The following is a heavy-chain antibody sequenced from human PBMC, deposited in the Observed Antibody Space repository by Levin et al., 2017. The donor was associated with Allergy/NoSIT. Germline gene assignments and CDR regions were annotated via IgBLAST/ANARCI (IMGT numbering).Heavy chain of an antibody. CDR3: ARARVGAVGTYAFDI. CDR2: IDHSEREK. J-gene: IGHJ3*02. D-gene: IGHD6-13*01. Sequence: PGGSLRLSCADSGYTFSEHWMAWVRQAPGKGLEWVANIDHSEREKYYVASVKGRFTISRDNAKNSLYLQMDGLRVEDTALYYCARARVGAVGTYAFDIWGPGTLVTVSS. CDR1: GYTFSEHW. V-gene: IGHV3-7*04.